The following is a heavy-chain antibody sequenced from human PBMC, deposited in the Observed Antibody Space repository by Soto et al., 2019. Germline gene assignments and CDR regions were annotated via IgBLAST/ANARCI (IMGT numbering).Heavy chain of an antibody. Sequence: SETLSLTCIVSGGSVSSGSLSWSWIRQPPGKALEWIGHIYDRESTSYNLSLKSRFTISRDNSKNSLYLQMNSLRAEDTAVYYCVREQADIVATRPYYYYGMDVWGQGTTVTVSS. CDR3: VREQADIVATRPYYYYGMDV. D-gene: IGHD5-12*01. J-gene: IGHJ6*02. CDR2: IYDREST. CDR1: GGSVSSGSLS. V-gene: IGHV4-30-2*01.